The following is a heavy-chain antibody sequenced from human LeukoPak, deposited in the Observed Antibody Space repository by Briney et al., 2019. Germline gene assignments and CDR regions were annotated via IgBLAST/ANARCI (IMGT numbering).Heavy chain of an antibody. V-gene: IGHV3-21*01. CDR3: TRKGSQWDFLVDY. CDR1: GFTFSSYE. J-gene: IGHJ4*02. D-gene: IGHD2/OR15-2a*01. Sequence: GGSLRLSCAASGFTFSSYEMNWVRQAPGKGLEWVSSITSSGRYIYYADSVKGRFTVSRDNSEDSLYLQMDSLTAEDTAVYYCTRKGSQWDFLVDYWGQGTRVAVSP. CDR2: ITSSGRYI.